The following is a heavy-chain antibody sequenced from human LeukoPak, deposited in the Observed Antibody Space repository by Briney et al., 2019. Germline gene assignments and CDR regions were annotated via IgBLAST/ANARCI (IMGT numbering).Heavy chain of an antibody. V-gene: IGHV4-39*01. CDR2: IYYSGTT. Sequence: PSETLSLTCTVSGGSISSDNYYWGWIRQPPGKGLEWIGSIYYSGTTYYNASLKSQVSISIDTSKNQFSLRLTSVTAADTAVYYCARQTGSGLFILPGGQGTLVTVSS. CDR3: ARQTGSGLFILP. J-gene: IGHJ4*02. CDR1: GGSISSDNYY. D-gene: IGHD3/OR15-3a*01.